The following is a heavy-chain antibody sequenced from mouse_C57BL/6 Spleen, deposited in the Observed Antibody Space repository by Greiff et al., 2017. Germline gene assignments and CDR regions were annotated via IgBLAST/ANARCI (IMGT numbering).Heavy chain of an antibody. Sequence: EVQLQQSGPELVKPGASVKISCKASGYTFTDYYMNWVKQSHGKSLEWIGDINPNNGGTSYNQKFKGKATLTVDKSSSTAYMELRSLTSEDSAVYYCAREEYTPFADWGQGTLVTVSA. V-gene: IGHV1-26*01. D-gene: IGHD1-3*01. J-gene: IGHJ3*01. CDR1: GYTFTDYY. CDR3: AREEYTPFAD. CDR2: INPNNGGT.